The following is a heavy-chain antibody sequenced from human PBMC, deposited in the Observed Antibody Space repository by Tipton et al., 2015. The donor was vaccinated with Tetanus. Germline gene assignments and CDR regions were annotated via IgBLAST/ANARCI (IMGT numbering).Heavy chain of an antibody. CDR2: INPIGGST. CDR3: ARMQSGSYFDL. CDR1: GYTLTSYH. J-gene: IGHJ4*02. V-gene: IGHV1-46*01. Sequence: QSGAEVKKPGASVKVSCKASGYTLTSYHMHWVRQAPGQGLEWMGIINPIGGSTSYAQKFQGRITMAGDTSTSTVYMDRNSLRSEDTAVYYCARMQSGSYFDLWGPGILVTVSS. D-gene: IGHD1-26*01.